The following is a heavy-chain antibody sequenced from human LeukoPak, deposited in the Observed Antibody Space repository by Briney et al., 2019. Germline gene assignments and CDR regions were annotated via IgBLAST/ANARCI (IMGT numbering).Heavy chain of an antibody. Sequence: PSETQSLTCTVSGSSITSFYWTWVRQPPGKGLEWIGSFQYNGITYYNPSLKSRVAMSVDTSKKQLSLKLSSVTAADTAVYYCARDTSGWYRVFDYWGQGTLVTVSS. J-gene: IGHJ4*02. D-gene: IGHD6-19*01. CDR1: GSSITSFY. CDR2: FQYNGIT. CDR3: ARDTSGWYRVFDY. V-gene: IGHV4-59*12.